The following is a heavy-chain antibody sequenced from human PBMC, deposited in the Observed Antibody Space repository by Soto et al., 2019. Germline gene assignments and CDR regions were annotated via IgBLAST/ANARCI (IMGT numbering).Heavy chain of an antibody. CDR3: AKVWSGTYMDV. J-gene: IGHJ6*02. D-gene: IGHD3-3*01. CDR2: ISGNGGST. Sequence: GGSLRLSCAASGFTFSTYAMTWVRQAPGKGLECVSEISGNGGSTYYAESVKGRFTISRDNSKNALYLQMNSLRVEDTGVYYCAKVWSGTYMDVWGQGTTVTVSS. CDR1: GFTFSTYA. V-gene: IGHV3-23*01.